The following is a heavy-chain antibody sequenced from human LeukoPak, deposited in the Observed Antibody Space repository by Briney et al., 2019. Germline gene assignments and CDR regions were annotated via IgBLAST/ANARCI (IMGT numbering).Heavy chain of an antibody. Sequence: SVKVSCKASGGTLSRYAISWVRQAPGQGLEWMGGIIASFGTANYAQKFQGRVTISADESTSTAYMELSSLRSEGTAVYYCARGMATIREGWFDPWGQGTLVTVSS. CDR2: IIASFGTA. J-gene: IGHJ5*02. D-gene: IGHD5-24*01. CDR3: ARGMATIREGWFDP. V-gene: IGHV1-69*13. CDR1: GGTLSRYA.